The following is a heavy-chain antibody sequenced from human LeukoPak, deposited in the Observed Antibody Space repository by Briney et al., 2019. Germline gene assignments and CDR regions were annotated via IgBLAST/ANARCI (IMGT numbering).Heavy chain of an antibody. D-gene: IGHD2-2*01. CDR2: STHTGST. Sequence: SATLSLTCAVYGGSFSGHYWTWIRQAPGKGLEWIGESTHTGSTNYNPSLKSRVTISVDTSKNQFSLKLTSVSAADTAVYHCARGRTGAAALDFWGPGTLVTVSS. J-gene: IGHJ4*02. CDR1: GGSFSGHY. CDR3: ARGRTGAAALDF. V-gene: IGHV4-34*01.